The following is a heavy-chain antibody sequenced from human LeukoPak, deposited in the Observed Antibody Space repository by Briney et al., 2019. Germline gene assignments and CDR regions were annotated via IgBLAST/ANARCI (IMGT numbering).Heavy chain of an antibody. Sequence: GGSLRLSCAASGFTFSSYAMSWVRQAPGKGLEWVSAISGSGGSTYYADSVKGRFTISRDNSKNTLYLQMNSLRAEDTAVYYCAKRVAARPAYYYYMDVWGKGTTVTVSS. V-gene: IGHV3-23*01. CDR1: GFTFSSYA. CDR3: AKRVAARPAYYYYMDV. CDR2: ISGSGGST. D-gene: IGHD6-6*01. J-gene: IGHJ6*03.